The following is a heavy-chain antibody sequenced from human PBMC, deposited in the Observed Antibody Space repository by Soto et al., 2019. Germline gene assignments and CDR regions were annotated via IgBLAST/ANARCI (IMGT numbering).Heavy chain of an antibody. CDR2: ISYDGSNK. V-gene: IGHV3-30-3*01. CDR3: ARDLGNYDFWSGYYYYGMDV. D-gene: IGHD3-3*01. J-gene: IGHJ6*02. Sequence: SLRLSCAASGFTFSSYAMHWVRQAPGKGLEWVAVISYDGSNKYYADSVKGRFTISRDNSKNTLYLQMNSLRAEDTAVYYCARDLGNYDFWSGYYYYGMDVWGQGTTVTVSS. CDR1: GFTFSSYA.